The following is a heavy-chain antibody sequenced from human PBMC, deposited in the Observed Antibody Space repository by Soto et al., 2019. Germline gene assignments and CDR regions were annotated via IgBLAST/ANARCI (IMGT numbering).Heavy chain of an antibody. Sequence: GASVKVSCKASGYAFTSYYMHWVRQAPGQGLEWMGRIIPILGIANYAQKFQGRVTITADKSTSTAYMELSSLRSEDTAVYYCASPALYYYDSSGYQLDAFDIWGQGTMVTVSS. V-gene: IGHV1-69*02. CDR1: GYAFTSYY. CDR2: IIPILGIA. CDR3: ASPALYYYDSSGYQLDAFDI. D-gene: IGHD3-22*01. J-gene: IGHJ3*02.